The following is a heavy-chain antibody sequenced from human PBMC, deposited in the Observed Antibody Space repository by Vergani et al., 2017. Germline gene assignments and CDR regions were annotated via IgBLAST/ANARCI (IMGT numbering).Heavy chain of an antibody. CDR1: GYSFTSYW. J-gene: IGHJ5*02. D-gene: IGHD6-6*01. Sequence: EVQLVQSGAEVKKPGESLRISCKGSGYSFTSYWISWVRQMPGKGLEWMGRIDPSDSYTNYSPSFQGHVTVSADKSISTAYLQWGSLKASDTAMYYCASHPRPPNWFDPWGQGTLVTVSS. CDR3: ASHPRPPNWFDP. V-gene: IGHV5-10-1*01. CDR2: IDPSDSYT.